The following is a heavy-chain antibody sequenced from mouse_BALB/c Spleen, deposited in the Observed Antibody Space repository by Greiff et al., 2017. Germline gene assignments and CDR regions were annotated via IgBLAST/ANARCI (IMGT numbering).Heavy chain of an antibody. CDR3: ARGLLRHWYFDV. D-gene: IGHD1-2*01. Sequence: VKLMESGAELVRPGVSVKISCKGSGYTFTDYAMHWVKQSHAKSLEWIGVISTYYGDASYNQKFKGKATMTVDKSSSTAYMELASLTSEDSAIYYCARGLLRHWYFDVWGAGTTVTVSS. J-gene: IGHJ1*01. V-gene: IGHV1S137*01. CDR2: ISTYYGDA. CDR1: GYTFTDYA.